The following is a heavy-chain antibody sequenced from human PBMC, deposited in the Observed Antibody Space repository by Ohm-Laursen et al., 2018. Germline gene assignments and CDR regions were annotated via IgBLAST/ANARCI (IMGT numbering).Heavy chain of an antibody. V-gene: IGHV4-4*08. J-gene: IGHJ3*01. CDR1: GASISSYY. CDR2: FYHSGGT. Sequence: TLSLTWSVSGASISSYYWTWIRQPPGKGLEWIGHFYHSGGTNNNPSFKSRVTISIDTSKNQVSLNLNSVTAADTAVYYCASSQSSSWYHAFDVWGQGTMVTVSS. D-gene: IGHD6-13*01. CDR3: ASSQSSSWYHAFDV.